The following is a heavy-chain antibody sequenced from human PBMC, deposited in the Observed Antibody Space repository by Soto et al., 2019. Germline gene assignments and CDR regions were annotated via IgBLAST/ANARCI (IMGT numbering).Heavy chain of an antibody. CDR2: ISGSGGST. CDR1: GFTFSSYA. D-gene: IGHD6-19*01. CDR3: AKCLKPIYSSGWYFDY. Sequence: EVQLLESGGGLVQPGGSLRLSCAASGFTFSSYAMSWVRQAPGKGLEWVSAISGSGGSTYYADSVKGRFTISRDNSKNTLYLQMNSLRAEDTAVYYCAKCLKPIYSSGWYFDYWGQGTLVTVSS. J-gene: IGHJ4*02. V-gene: IGHV3-23*01.